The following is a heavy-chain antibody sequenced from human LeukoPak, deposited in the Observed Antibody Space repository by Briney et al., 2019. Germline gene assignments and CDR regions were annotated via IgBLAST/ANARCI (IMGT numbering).Heavy chain of an antibody. Sequence: GGSLRLSCAASGFTFSNYAMHWVPQAPGKGLEWVSIISYEGSEKYYADSVKGRLTISRDNSRNTLYLQMNSLRPEDTAVYYCARGRVGGNRGLGGDDYWGQGTLVIVSS. V-gene: IGHV3-30*01. CDR2: ISYEGSEK. CDR3: ARGRVGGNRGLGGDDY. D-gene: IGHD3-10*01. CDR1: GFTFSNYA. J-gene: IGHJ4*02.